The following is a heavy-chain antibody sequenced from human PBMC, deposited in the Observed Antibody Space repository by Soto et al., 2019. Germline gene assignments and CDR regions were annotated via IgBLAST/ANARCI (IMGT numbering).Heavy chain of an antibody. CDR1: GGSVSSNSYS. CDR3: ARLNGYFISTNCHGYYGMAV. CDR2: IYSSENT. J-gene: IGHJ6*02. Sequence: QLQLQESGPGLVKPSETLSLTCTVSGGSVSSNSYSWGWIRQSPGKGLEWIGTIYSSENTYYNPSLLSRVTISVDTSKNEFSLRLSSVTAADTAVYYCARLNGYFISTNCHGYYGMAVWGQGTTVTVSS. D-gene: IGHD2-2*03. V-gene: IGHV4-39*01.